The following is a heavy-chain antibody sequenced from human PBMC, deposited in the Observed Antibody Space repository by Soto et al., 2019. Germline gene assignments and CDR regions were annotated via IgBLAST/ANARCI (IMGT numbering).Heavy chain of an antibody. CDR2: NFPGGSDT. CDR3: ARLPSYGYEDF. CDR1: GYIFANYW. Sequence: EPLKISENGFGYIFANYWNAWGRQMPGKGLGFMGINFPGGSDTRDRPWFQGQVTISADTSINAAYLQWTSLNASDTAMYYCARLPSYGYEDFWGQGIPVTVSS. V-gene: IGHV5-51*01. J-gene: IGHJ4*02. D-gene: IGHD5-18*01.